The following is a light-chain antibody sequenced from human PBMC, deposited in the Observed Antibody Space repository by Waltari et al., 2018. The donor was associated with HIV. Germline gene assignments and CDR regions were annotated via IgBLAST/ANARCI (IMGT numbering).Light chain of an antibody. J-gene: IGLJ2*01. CDR3: CSYAGSRGVV. V-gene: IGLV2-23*02. CDR2: EVT. Sequence: QSALTQPASVSGSPGQSITISCTGTSSDVGRYNLVSWYQHHPHKAPQVVIYEVTKRPSGVSNRFSGYKSGNTASLTISGLQAEDESDYYCCSYAGSRGVVFGGGTKLTVL. CDR1: SSDVGRYNL.